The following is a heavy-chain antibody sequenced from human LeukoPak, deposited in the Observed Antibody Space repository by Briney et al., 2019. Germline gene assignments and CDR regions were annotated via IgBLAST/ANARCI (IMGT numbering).Heavy chain of an antibody. J-gene: IGHJ6*03. D-gene: IGHD1-26*01. CDR2: IRYDGNSK. V-gene: IGHV3-30*02. CDR1: GLIFSNYG. Sequence: GGSLRLSCAASGLIFSNYGMSWVRQAPGKGLEWVAFIRYDGNSKYYADSVRGRFTISRDNAKNSLYLQMNSLRAEDTAVYYCARRRGGSYSDRGYYMDVWGKGTTVTISS. CDR3: ARRRGGSYSDRGYYMDV.